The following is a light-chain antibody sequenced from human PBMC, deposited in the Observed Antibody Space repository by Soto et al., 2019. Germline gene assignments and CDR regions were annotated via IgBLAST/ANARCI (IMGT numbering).Light chain of an antibody. Sequence: EVVLTQSPGTLSLSPGERVTILCLASQSVSSTSLAWYQQKPGQTPRLLIYGASSRATGTPDRISGGGSGTHFTLTISRLEPEDFAVYYCQHYVTSSITFGQGTRLVIK. CDR2: GAS. V-gene: IGKV3-20*01. CDR1: QSVSSTS. CDR3: QHYVTSSIT. J-gene: IGKJ5*01.